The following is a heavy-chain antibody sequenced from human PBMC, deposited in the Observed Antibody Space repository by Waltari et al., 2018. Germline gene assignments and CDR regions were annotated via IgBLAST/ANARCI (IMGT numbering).Heavy chain of an antibody. Sequence: EVQLVESGGGLVQPGGSLRLSCAASGFTFSSYSMNWVRQAPGKGLEWVSYISSSSNTIYYADSVKGRFTISRDNAKNSLYLQMNSLRAEDTAVYYCARDARGYNYGDAFDIWGQGTMVTVSS. CDR1: GFTFSSYS. CDR2: ISSSSNTI. V-gene: IGHV3-48*04. J-gene: IGHJ3*02. CDR3: ARDARGYNYGDAFDI. D-gene: IGHD5-18*01.